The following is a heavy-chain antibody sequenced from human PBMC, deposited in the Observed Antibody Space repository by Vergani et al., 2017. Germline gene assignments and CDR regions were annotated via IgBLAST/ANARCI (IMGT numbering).Heavy chain of an antibody. V-gene: IGHV4-38-2*02. CDR3: VRDLFSRGPFDV. J-gene: IGHJ4*02. CDR1: GFSITRGYY. D-gene: IGHD3-10*02. Sequence: QVQLQESGPGLLKAADTLSLTCDVSGFSITRGYYWGWVRQFPGKGLEWIGSVVHLGTVYYNPSLRSRVSISVDAYNVFSLKLTSVTAADTAVYFCVRDLFSRGPFDVWGQGSLVSVSS. CDR2: VVHLGTV.